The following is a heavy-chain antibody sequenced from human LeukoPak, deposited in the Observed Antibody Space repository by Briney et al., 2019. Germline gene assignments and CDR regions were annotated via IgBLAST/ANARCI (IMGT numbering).Heavy chain of an antibody. Sequence: GGSLRLSCAASGFTFSNYWMHWVRQAPGKGLVWVPRINTDGRSTSYVDSVKGRFTISKDNAKNSLYLQMNSLRAEDTAVYYCASFPSGSYYYYYYMDVWGKGTTVTISS. D-gene: IGHD3-10*01. J-gene: IGHJ6*03. CDR1: GFTFSNYW. CDR2: INTDGRST. CDR3: ASFPSGSYYYYYYMDV. V-gene: IGHV3-74*01.